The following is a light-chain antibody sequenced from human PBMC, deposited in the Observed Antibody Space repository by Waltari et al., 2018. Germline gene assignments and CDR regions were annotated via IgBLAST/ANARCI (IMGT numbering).Light chain of an antibody. J-gene: IGKJ1*01. V-gene: IGKV3-20*01. CDR1: QGVSRY. CDR2: DAS. Sequence: ETATLSGRAGQGVSRYLAWYQQKPGQAPRLLIYDASSRATGIPDRFSGSGSGTDFSLTISRLEPDDFAVYYCQKYVSLPATFGQGTKVEIK. CDR3: QKYVSLPAT.